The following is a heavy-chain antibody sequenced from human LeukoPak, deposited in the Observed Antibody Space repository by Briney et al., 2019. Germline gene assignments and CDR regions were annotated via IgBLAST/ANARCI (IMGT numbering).Heavy chain of an antibody. CDR3: ARESGGNTPYYFDY. V-gene: IGHV3-30*04. CDR1: RFTFSTYA. J-gene: IGHJ4*02. CDR2: ISYDDGSNK. D-gene: IGHD2-2*02. Sequence: GRSLRLSCAASRFTFSTYALHWVRQAPGKGLEWVAVISYDDGSNKYYADSVKGRFTISRDNSKNTLYLQMNSLRTEDTAVYYCARESGGNTPYYFDYWGQGTLVTVSS.